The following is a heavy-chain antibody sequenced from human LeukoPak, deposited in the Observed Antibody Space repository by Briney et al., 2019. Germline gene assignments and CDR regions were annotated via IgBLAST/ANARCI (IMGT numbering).Heavy chain of an antibody. Sequence: GGSLRLSCAASGFTFSSYSMNWVRQAPGKGLEWVSYIRSSGSNIYYTDSVEGRFTISRDNAKNSLYLQMNSQRAEDTAVYYCARQAVCSGDCYYRHFDLWGQGTLVTVSS. CDR1: GFTFSSYS. CDR2: IRSSGSNI. D-gene: IGHD2-21*02. V-gene: IGHV3-48*01. J-gene: IGHJ4*02. CDR3: ARQAVCSGDCYYRHFDL.